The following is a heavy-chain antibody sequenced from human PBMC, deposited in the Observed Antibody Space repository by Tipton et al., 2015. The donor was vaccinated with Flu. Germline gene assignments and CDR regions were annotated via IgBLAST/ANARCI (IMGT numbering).Heavy chain of an antibody. D-gene: IGHD4-11*01. CDR2: IFHSGNT. CDR3: TRRDFSNYVSDPKNWFDR. V-gene: IGHV4-38-2*01. J-gene: IGHJ5*02. CDR1: GNSIRSSNYY. Sequence: TLSLTCAVSGNSIRSSNYYWGWIRQPPGKGLEWIGNIFHSGNTKYNPFLKSRVSISVDTSKNQFYLEMRSVTAADMAVYYCTRRDFSNYVSDPKNWFDRWGQGTLVTVSS.